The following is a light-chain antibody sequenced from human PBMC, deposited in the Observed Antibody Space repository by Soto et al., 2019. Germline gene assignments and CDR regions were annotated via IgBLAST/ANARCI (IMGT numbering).Light chain of an antibody. Sequence: DIQMTQSPSTLSASVGDRVTITCRASQSIDSWLAWYQQKPGKAPKLLIYKTSNLESGVPSRFSGSGSGTEFSLTISNLQPDDFATYYCQQYKSFSLTFGGGTRVEVK. CDR1: QSIDSW. CDR3: QQYKSFSLT. J-gene: IGKJ4*01. CDR2: KTS. V-gene: IGKV1-5*03.